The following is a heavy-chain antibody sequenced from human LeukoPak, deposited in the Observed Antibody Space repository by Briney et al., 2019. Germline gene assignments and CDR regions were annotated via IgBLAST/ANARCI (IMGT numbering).Heavy chain of an antibody. Sequence: SETLSLTCAVSGGSISSYCWSWSRQPPGKGLEWIGYIYYSGSTTYNPSLKSRVTISVDTSKNQFSLKLSSVTAADSPVYYCALRRRIQLWLWPDWAQATLVTVSS. J-gene: IGHJ4*02. CDR1: GGSISSYC. CDR3: ALRRRIQLWLWPD. CDR2: IYYSGST. D-gene: IGHD5-18*01. V-gene: IGHV4-59*01.